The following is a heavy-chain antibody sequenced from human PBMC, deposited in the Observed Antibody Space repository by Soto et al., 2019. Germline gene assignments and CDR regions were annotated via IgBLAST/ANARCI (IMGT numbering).Heavy chain of an antibody. D-gene: IGHD2-15*01. CDR1: GGSISSYY. V-gene: IGHV4-59*01. CDR3: ARVQTVAATAFDI. CDR2: IYYSGST. J-gene: IGHJ3*02. Sequence: SETLSLTCTVSGGSISSYYWSWIRQPPGKGLEWIGYIYYSGSTTYNPSLKSRVTISVDTSKNQFSLKLSSVTAADTAVYYCARVQTVAATAFDIWGQGTMVTVSS.